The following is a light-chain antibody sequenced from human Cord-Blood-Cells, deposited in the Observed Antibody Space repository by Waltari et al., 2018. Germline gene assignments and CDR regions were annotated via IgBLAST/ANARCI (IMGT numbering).Light chain of an antibody. J-gene: IGLJ2*01. CDR3: CSYAGSSTVV. CDR2: EGS. V-gene: IGLV2-23*01. Sequence: QSALTQTASEFGSPGQSITITCTGTSSHVGSYNLVSWYQHHPGKAPKLMIYEGSKRPSGVSNRFSGSKSGNTASLTISGLQPEDEAGYYCCSYAGSSTVVFGGGTKLTVL. CDR1: SSHVGSYNL.